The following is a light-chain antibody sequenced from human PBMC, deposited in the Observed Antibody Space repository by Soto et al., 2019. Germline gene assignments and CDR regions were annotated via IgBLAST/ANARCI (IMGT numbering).Light chain of an antibody. CDR1: QSLLHSNGYNY. Sequence: DIVMTQSPLSLPVTPGEPASICCSSNQSLLHSNGYNYLDWYLQKPGQSPQLLIYLGSNRSSGVPDRFSGSGSGTDFTLKISRVEAEDVGVYYCMQALQTPVTFGQGTRLEIK. CDR3: MQALQTPVT. V-gene: IGKV2-28*01. CDR2: LGS. J-gene: IGKJ5*01.